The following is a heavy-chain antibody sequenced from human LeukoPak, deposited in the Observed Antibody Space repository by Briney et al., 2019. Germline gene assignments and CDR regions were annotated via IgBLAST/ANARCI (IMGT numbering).Heavy chain of an antibody. V-gene: IGHV4-39*07. D-gene: IGHD1-26*01. CDR2: IYYSGST. J-gene: IGHJ6*03. CDR1: GGSISSSSYY. Sequence: SETLSLTCTVSGGSISSSSYYWGWIRQPPGKGLEWIGSIYYSGSTYYNPSLKSRVTISVDTSKNQFSLKLSSVTAADTAVYYCARARAGRSIGSYYYYYYMDVWGKGTTVTISS. CDR3: ARARAGRSIGSYYYYYYMDV.